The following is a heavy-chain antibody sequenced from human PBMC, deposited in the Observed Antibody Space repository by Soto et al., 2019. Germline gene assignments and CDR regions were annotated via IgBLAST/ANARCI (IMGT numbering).Heavy chain of an antibody. J-gene: IGHJ4*02. D-gene: IGHD1-26*01. Sequence: GGSLRLSCAASGFTFSSYGMHWVRQAPGKGLEWVAVIWYDGSNKYYADSVKGRFTISRDNSKNTLYLQMNSLRAEDTAVYYCARDSGGSYGEIGYWGQGTLVTVSS. V-gene: IGHV3-33*08. CDR3: ARDSGGSYGEIGY. CDR1: GFTFSSYG. CDR2: IWYDGSNK.